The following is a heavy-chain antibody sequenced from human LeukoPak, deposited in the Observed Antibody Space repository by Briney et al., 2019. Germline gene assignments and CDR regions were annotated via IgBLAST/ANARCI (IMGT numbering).Heavy chain of an antibody. D-gene: IGHD3-10*01. Sequence: PGGSLRLSCAASGFTFSSYWMHWVRHAPGKGLVWGSRINSDGSSTNYAHSVKGRFTISSDNAKNTLYLQMNSLRAEDTAVYYCAKTTYHYGPGFDIWGQGTMVTVSS. CDR3: AKTTYHYGPGFDI. CDR1: GFTFSSYW. CDR2: INSDGSST. V-gene: IGHV3-74*01. J-gene: IGHJ3*02.